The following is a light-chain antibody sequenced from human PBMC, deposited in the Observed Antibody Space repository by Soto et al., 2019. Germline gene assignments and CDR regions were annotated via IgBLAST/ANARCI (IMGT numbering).Light chain of an antibody. CDR2: DVS. V-gene: IGLV2-14*01. CDR3: TSYTSSSTLYV. Sequence: SVLTRPASVSGSPGQSITISCTGTSSDVGGYNYVSWYQQYPGKAPKLMIYDVSNRPSGVSNRFSGSKSGNTASLTISGLQAEDEADYYCTSYTSSSTLYVFGTGTKVTVL. CDR1: SSDVGGYNY. J-gene: IGLJ1*01.